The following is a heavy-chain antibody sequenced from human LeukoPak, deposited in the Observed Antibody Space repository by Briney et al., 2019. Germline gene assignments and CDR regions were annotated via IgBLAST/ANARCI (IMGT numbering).Heavy chain of an antibody. D-gene: IGHD5-12*01. CDR2: IYYSGST. CDR3: ARGSIVATRFDY. Sequence: SETLSLTCTVSGDSISSYYWSWIRQPPGKGLEWIGYIYYSGSTNYNPSLKSRVTISVDTSKNQFSLKLSSVTAADTAVYYCARGSIVATRFDYWGQGTLVTVSS. V-gene: IGHV4-59*01. J-gene: IGHJ4*02. CDR1: GDSISSYY.